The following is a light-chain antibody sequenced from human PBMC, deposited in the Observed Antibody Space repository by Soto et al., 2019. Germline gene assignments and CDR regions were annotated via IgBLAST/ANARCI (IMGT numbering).Light chain of an antibody. CDR2: DVA. J-gene: IGLJ1*01. CDR1: SSDVGAYNF. Sequence: QSALTQPASVSGSPGQSITISCTGTSSDVGAYNFVSWYQHYPDKAPKVVIYDVANRPSGVSYRFSASKSGNTASLTISGLQAEDEADYYCMSFTGSNTEVFGTGTKVTVL. V-gene: IGLV2-14*03. CDR3: MSFTGSNTEV.